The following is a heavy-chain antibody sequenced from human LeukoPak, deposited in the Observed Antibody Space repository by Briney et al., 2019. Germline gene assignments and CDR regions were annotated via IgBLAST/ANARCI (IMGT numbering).Heavy chain of an antibody. CDR3: AKEFTKE. J-gene: IGHJ4*02. Sequence: GGSLRLSCAASGFTFSTYGTSWVRQAPGKGLEWVSGISSSGDSAYYADSVKGLFTISRDNSKSTLFLQMNSLRAEDTALYYCAKEFTKEWGQGTLVTVSS. V-gene: IGHV3-23*01. CDR1: GFTFSTYG. CDR2: ISSSGDSA. D-gene: IGHD1-1*01.